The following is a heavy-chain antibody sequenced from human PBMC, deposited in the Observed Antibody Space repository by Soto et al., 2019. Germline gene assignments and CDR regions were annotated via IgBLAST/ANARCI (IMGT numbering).Heavy chain of an antibody. J-gene: IGHJ4*02. CDR2: SRDKPQGYST. CDR3: VRATYFSDSSGYTRCLDY. V-gene: IGHV3-72*01. CDR1: GFTLSDHY. D-gene: IGHD3-22*01. Sequence: HPGGSLRLSCAASGFTLSDHYIDWVRQAPGKGLEWVGRSRDKPQGYSTAYAASVKGRFTTSRDESKNSAYLQMNSLKTEDTAVYYCVRATYFSDSSGYTRCLDYWGQGTLVTVSS.